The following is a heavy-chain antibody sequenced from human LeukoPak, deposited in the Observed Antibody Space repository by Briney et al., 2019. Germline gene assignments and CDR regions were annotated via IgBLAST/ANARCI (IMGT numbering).Heavy chain of an antibody. CDR1: GGSFSGYY. D-gene: IGHD3-22*01. V-gene: IGHV4-34*01. CDR2: INHSGST. J-gene: IGHJ4*02. Sequence: SETLSLTCAVYGGSFSGYYWSWIRQPPGKGLEWIGEINHSGSTSYNPSLKSRVTISVDTSKNQFSLKLSSVTAADTAVYYCARGGFRHYYDSSGYYDYWGQGTLVTVSS. CDR3: ARGGFRHYYDSSGYYDY.